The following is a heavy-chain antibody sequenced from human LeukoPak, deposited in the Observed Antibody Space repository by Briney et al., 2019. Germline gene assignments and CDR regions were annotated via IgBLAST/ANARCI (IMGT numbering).Heavy chain of an antibody. CDR1: GGSVSSGSYY. CDR3: ARGDGYYFGS. Sequence: SETLSLTCTVSGGSVSSGSYYWSWIRQPPGKGLEWIGYIYYSGSTNYNPSLKSRVTISVDTSKNQFSLKLSSVTAADTAVYYCARGDGYYFGSWGQGTLVTVSS. J-gene: IGHJ4*02. V-gene: IGHV4-61*01. CDR2: IYYSGST.